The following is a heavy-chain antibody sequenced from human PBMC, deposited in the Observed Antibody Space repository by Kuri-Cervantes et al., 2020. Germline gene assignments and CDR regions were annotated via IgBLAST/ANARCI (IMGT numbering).Heavy chain of an antibody. Sequence: ASVKVSCKASGYTFTGYYMHWVRQAPGQGLEWMGWINPNSGSTNYAQKFQGWVTMTRDTSISTAYMELSRLRSDDTAVYYCARVGWSDPNYYYYGMDVWGQGTTVTVSS. D-gene: IGHD6-19*01. CDR3: ARVGWSDPNYYYYGMDV. CDR2: INPNSGST. V-gene: IGHV1-2*04. J-gene: IGHJ6*02. CDR1: GYTFTGYY.